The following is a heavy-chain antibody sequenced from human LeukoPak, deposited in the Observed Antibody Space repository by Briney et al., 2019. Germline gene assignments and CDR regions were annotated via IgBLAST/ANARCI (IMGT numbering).Heavy chain of an antibody. CDR1: GFTVSGND. J-gene: IGHJ4*02. CDR2: IYSGGST. V-gene: IGHV3-53*01. CDR3: AREVYGRFDY. Sequence: GGSLRLSCAASGFTVSGNDMSWVRQAPGKGLEWVSVIYSGGSTYYADSVKGRFTISKDNSKNTLYLQMNSLRAEDTAVYYCAREVYGRFDYWGQGTLVTVSS. D-gene: IGHD5/OR15-5a*01.